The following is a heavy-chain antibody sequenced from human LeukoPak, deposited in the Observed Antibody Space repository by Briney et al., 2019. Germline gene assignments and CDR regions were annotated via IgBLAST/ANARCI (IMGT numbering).Heavy chain of an antibody. J-gene: IGHJ5*02. V-gene: IGHV4-38-2*02. CDR2: VSHSGTT. CDR1: GYSISSHYY. CDR3: ARGSLSPIIIAAERYWFDP. D-gene: IGHD6-13*01. Sequence: SETLSLTCTVSGYSISSHYYWGWIRQPPGKGLEWIGSVSHSGTTYYNPSLKSRVTISVDTSKNQFSLKLSSVTAADTAVYYCARGSLSPIIIAAERYWFDPWGQGTLVTVSS.